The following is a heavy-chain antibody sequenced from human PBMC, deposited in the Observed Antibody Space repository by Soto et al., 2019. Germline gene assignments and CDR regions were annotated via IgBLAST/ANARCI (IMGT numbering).Heavy chain of an antibody. CDR2: INPNSGGT. CDR3: ARSPPYSSGWPVDY. J-gene: IGHJ4*02. Sequence: ASVKVSCKASGYTFTGYYMHWVRQAPGQGLEWMGWINPNSGGTNYAQKFQGWVTMTRDTSIRTAYMELSRLRFDDTAVYYCARSPPYSSGWPVDYWGQGTLVTVSS. D-gene: IGHD6-19*01. CDR1: GYTFTGYY. V-gene: IGHV1-2*04.